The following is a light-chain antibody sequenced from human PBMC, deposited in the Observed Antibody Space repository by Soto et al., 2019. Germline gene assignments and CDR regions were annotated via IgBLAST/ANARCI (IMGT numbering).Light chain of an antibody. Sequence: QSALTQPASVSRSPGQSITISCTGTSSDVGGYNYVSWYQQHPGKAPKLMVFDVSNRPSGASNRFSGSKSGNTASLTISGLQAEDEADYFCSSYTSSSTPVVFGGGTQLTVL. CDR2: DVS. CDR1: SSDVGGYNY. V-gene: IGLV2-14*01. CDR3: SSYTSSSTPVV. J-gene: IGLJ7*01.